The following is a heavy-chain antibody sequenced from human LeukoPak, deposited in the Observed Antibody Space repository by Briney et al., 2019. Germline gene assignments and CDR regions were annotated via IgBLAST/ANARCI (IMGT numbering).Heavy chain of an antibody. V-gene: IGHV4-34*01. CDR2: INHSGST. Sequence: SETLSLTCAVYGGSFSGYYWSWIRQPPGKGLEWIGEINHSGSTNYNPSLKSRVTISVDTSKNQFSLKLSSVTAADTAVYYCARGHVLLWFGEFPPRFDPWGQGTLVTVSP. CDR1: GGSFSGYY. D-gene: IGHD3-10*01. CDR3: ARGHVLLWFGEFPPRFDP. J-gene: IGHJ5*02.